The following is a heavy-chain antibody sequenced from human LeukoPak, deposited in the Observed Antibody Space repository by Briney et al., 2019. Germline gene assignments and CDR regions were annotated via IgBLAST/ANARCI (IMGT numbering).Heavy chain of an antibody. Sequence: PGGSLRLSCAATGFAFSGYSMNWVRQAPGRGPEWVSLISTTSTSIYYADSVRGRFTISRDNAKNSLYLQMNSLRAEDTAVYYCARAPKDWKVTAISFDYWGQGTPVTVSS. CDR1: GFAFSGYS. V-gene: IGHV3-21*06. CDR2: ISTTSTSI. J-gene: IGHJ4*02. D-gene: IGHD2-21*02. CDR3: ARAPKDWKVTAISFDY.